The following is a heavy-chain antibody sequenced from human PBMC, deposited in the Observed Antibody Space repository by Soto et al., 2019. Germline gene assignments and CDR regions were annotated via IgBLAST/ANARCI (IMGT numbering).Heavy chain of an antibody. J-gene: IGHJ4*02. CDR3: TTRIVATTKVDLDY. CDR1: GFTFSNAW. V-gene: IGHV3-15*07. D-gene: IGHD5-12*01. CDR2: IKSKTDGGTT. Sequence: GGSLRLSCAASGFTFSNAWMNWVRQAPGKGLEWVGRIKSKTDGGTTDYAAPVKGRFTISRDDSKNTLYLQMNSLKTEDTAVYYCTTRIVATTKVDLDYWGQGTLVTVSS.